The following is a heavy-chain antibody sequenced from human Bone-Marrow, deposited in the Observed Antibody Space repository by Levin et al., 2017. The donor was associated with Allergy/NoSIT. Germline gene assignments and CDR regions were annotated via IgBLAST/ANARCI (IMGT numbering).Heavy chain of an antibody. D-gene: IGHD3-22*01. J-gene: IGHJ5*02. CDR2: INPSGNT. V-gene: IGHV1-8*01. CDR1: GYTFTNYD. Sequence: ASVKVSCKASGYTFTNYDINWVRQATGQGFEWMGWINPSGNTGYSQKFQSRVTLTRDTSISTAYMELSSLTSEDAAVYYCVRGRDYHDTSGYYFWNWFDRWGQGTLVTVSS. CDR3: VRGRDYHDTSGYYFWNWFDR.